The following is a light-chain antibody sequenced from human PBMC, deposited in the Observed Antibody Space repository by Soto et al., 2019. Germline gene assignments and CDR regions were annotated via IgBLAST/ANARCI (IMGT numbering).Light chain of an antibody. CDR3: RQRYNWPLT. Sequence: TVLTQSPATLSLSPGERDTLSCKASQSIGNSLGWFQQKPGQAPRLLIDDAFNRATGIPARFTGSGSGSDFTLSISSLEPEDCGVYYYRQRYNWPLTFGGGTKVEIK. CDR2: DAF. V-gene: IGKV3-11*01. J-gene: IGKJ4*01. CDR1: QSIGNS.